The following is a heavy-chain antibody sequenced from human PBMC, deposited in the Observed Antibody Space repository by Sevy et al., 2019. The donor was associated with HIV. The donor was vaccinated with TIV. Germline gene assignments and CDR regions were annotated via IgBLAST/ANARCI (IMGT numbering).Heavy chain of an antibody. Sequence: SETLSLTCTVSGGSISTYYWNWIRQPPGKGLEWIGYIYYSGNNNYNPSLTSRVSMSVDTSKNHFSLKLSAVTAADTATYYCARGGPNQQQLDYFDYWGQGTLVTVSS. D-gene: IGHD1-1*01. CDR2: IYYSGNN. J-gene: IGHJ4*02. CDR3: ARGGPNQQQLDYFDY. CDR1: GGSISTYY. V-gene: IGHV4-59*01.